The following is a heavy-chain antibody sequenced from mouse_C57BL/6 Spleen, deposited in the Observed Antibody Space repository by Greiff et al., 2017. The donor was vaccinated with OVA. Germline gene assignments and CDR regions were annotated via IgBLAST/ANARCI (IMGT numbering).Heavy chain of an antibody. CDR2: ISSGGDYI. CDR3: TRDDYGSSCVYVDV. Sequence: EVKLVESGEGLVKPGGSLTLSCAASGFTFSSYAMSWVRQTPEKRLEWVAYISSGGDYIYYADTVKGRFTIYRDNARNTLYLQRSSLKSEDTVMYYCTRDDYGSSCVYVDVWGTGTTVTVSS. D-gene: IGHD1-1*01. CDR1: GFTFSSYA. J-gene: IGHJ1*03. V-gene: IGHV5-9-1*02.